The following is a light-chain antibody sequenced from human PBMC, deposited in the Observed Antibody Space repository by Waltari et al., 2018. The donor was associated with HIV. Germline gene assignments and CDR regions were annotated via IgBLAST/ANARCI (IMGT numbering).Light chain of an antibody. V-gene: IGLV1-40*01. J-gene: IGLJ2*01. Sequence: QSVLTQPPSVSGAPGQRVTISCTGSSSNIGAGYDVHWYQQLPGTAPTLLIYGTNNRPSGFPDRFSGSKSCTSASLAITGLQAEDEAEYYCQSYDSSLSGWVVFGGGTKVTVL. CDR3: QSYDSSLSGWVV. CDR2: GTN. CDR1: SSNIGAGYD.